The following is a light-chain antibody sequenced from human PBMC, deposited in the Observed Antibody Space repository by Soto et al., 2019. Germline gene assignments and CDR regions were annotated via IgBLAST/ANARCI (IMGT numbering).Light chain of an antibody. J-gene: IGKJ2*01. CDR3: QQLNSYPYT. V-gene: IGKV1-9*01. CDR1: QGISSY. Sequence: IQLTQSPSSLSASVGDRVTITCRASQGISSYLAWYQQKPGKAPKLLIYAASTLQSGVPSRFSGSGYGTDFTLTISSLQPEDFATYYCQQLNSYPYTFDQGTKLEIK. CDR2: AAS.